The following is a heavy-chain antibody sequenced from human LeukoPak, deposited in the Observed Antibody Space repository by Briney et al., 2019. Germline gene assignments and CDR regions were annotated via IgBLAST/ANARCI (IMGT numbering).Heavy chain of an antibody. Sequence: PGGSLGLSFAASGFHLSYYYTRWSRPAPGKGPEWVSYINSSRRYTNYSESVKGRFTIPRDNAKNLLYLQMNSLRAEDTAVYYCARVYSSGWYGGDCFDPWGQGTLVTVSS. V-gene: IGHV3-11*06. CDR2: INSSRRYT. CDR1: GFHLSYYY. J-gene: IGHJ5*02. CDR3: ARVYSSGWYGGDCFDP. D-gene: IGHD6-19*01.